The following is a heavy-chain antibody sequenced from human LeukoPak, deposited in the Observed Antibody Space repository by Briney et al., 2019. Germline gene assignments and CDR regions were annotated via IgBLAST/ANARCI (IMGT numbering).Heavy chain of an antibody. Sequence: GGSLRLSCAASEFTFSTYGMHWVPQAPGKGLEWVAVIWYDGSIKYYADSVKGRLTFSRDNSKSTMYLQMNSLRAEDTAVYYCARIACTGGNCKPYYYYGLDVWGQGTTVTVSS. J-gene: IGHJ6*02. V-gene: IGHV3-33*01. CDR3: ARIACTGGNCKPYYYYGLDV. CDR2: IWYDGSIK. CDR1: EFTFSTYG. D-gene: IGHD2-8*02.